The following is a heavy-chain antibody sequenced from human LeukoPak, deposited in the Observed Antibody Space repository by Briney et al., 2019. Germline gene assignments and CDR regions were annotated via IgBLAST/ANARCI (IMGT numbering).Heavy chain of an antibody. V-gene: IGHV4-34*01. D-gene: IGHD3-10*01. CDR1: GFTVSSNY. Sequence: GSLRLSCAASGFTVSSNYMSWVRQPPGKGLEWIGGINHSGSTHYNPSLKSRVTISVDTSKHQFSLKLRSVTAADTAVYYCARGQVVRGASFAYWGQGTLVTVSS. CDR2: INHSGST. J-gene: IGHJ4*02. CDR3: ARGQVVRGASFAY.